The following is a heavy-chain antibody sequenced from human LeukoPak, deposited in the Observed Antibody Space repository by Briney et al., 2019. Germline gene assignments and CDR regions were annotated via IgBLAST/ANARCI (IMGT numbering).Heavy chain of an antibody. CDR3: ARGQYDFWSGYDVNWFDP. Sequence: RASETLSLTCAVSGGSMRTGLYYWRWIRQPGGKGLEWIGRIYPRGNTNYNPALESRVTISVDTAKNQFSLKLISVTAADTALYYCARGQYDFWSGYDVNWFDPWGQGTLVTVSS. CDR2: IYPRGNT. D-gene: IGHD3-3*01. V-gene: IGHV4-61*02. J-gene: IGHJ5*02. CDR1: GGSMRTGLYY.